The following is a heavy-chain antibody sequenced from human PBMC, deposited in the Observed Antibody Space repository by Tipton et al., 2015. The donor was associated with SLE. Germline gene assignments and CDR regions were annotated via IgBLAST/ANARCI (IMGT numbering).Heavy chain of an antibody. CDR1: GGSFSGYH. V-gene: IGHV4-34*01. CDR3: ARLIAARLPFDY. J-gene: IGHJ4*02. D-gene: IGHD6-6*01. CDR2: INHSGST. Sequence: TLSLTCAVYGGSFSGYHWSWIRQPPGKGLEWIGEINHSGSTKYNPSLKSRVTISVDTSKKQFSLNLSSVTAADTAVYYCARLIAARLPFDYWGQGTLVTVSS.